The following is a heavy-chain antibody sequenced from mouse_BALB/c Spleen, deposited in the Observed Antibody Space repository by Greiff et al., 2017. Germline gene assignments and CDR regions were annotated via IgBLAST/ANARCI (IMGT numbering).Heavy chain of an antibody. D-gene: IGHD1-1*01. CDR3: ARDLYGSSLYYAMDY. J-gene: IGHJ4*01. Sequence: VQLQQSGPGLVAPSQSLSITCTVSGFSLTGYGVNWVRQPPGKGLEWLGMIWGDGSTDYNSALKSRLSISKDNAKSQVFLKMNSLQTDDTARYYWARDLYGSSLYYAMDYWGQGTSVTVSS. CDR2: IWGDGST. CDR1: GFSLTGYG. V-gene: IGHV2-6-7*01.